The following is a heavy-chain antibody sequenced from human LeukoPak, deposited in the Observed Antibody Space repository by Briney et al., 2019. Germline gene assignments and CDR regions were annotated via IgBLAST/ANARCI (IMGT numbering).Heavy chain of an antibody. V-gene: IGHV3-23*01. Sequence: PGGSLRLSCAVSGFTFSRYAMSWVRQAPGKGLEWVWGISSSGESPYYADSVKGRFTISRDNSKNTLYLEINSLRAEDTAVYYCAKKSRDGYNPFDYLGQGTLVTVSS. CDR2: ISSSGESP. CDR3: AKKSRDGYNPFDY. CDR1: GFTFSRYA. D-gene: IGHD5-24*01. J-gene: IGHJ4*02.